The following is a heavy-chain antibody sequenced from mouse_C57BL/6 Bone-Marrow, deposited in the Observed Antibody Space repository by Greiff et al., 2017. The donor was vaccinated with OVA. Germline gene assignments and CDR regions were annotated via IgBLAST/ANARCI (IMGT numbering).Heavy chain of an antibody. CDR2: IWSGGST. Sequence: QVQLQQSGPGLVQPSQCLSISCTASGFSLTSYGVHWVRQFPGQGLEWLGEIWSGGSTAYYAAFISKLSISKDNSKSRVFFKMNSLQADDTAVDYCARMGGQRGFAYWGQGTLVTVSA. J-gene: IGHJ3*01. V-gene: IGHV2-2*01. CDR1: GFSLTSYG. CDR3: ARMGGQRGFAY.